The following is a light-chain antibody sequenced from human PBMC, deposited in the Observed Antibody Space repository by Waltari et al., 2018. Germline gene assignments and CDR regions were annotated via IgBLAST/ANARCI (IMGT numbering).Light chain of an antibody. V-gene: IGKV3-15*01. CDR2: AAS. Sequence: EIAMTQSPVTLSVSPGDTATLSCRASQSISINLAWYQQKPGQAPRLLIYAASTRASGIPARFSGSGSGTDFTLTISSLQAEDVAVYYCQQYYTTPYTFGQGTKLEIK. J-gene: IGKJ2*01. CDR3: QQYYTTPYT. CDR1: QSISIN.